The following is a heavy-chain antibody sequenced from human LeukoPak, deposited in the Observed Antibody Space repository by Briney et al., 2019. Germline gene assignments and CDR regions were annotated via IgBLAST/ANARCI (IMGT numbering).Heavy chain of an antibody. J-gene: IGHJ3*02. CDR2: ISAYNGNT. Sequence: ASVKVSCTASGYTFTSYGISWVRQAPGQGLEWMGWISAYNGNTNYAQKLQGRVTMTTDTSTSTAYMELRSLRSDDTAVYYCARAETSDDAFDIWGQGTMVTVSS. CDR1: GYTFTSYG. V-gene: IGHV1-18*01. CDR3: ARAETSDDAFDI. D-gene: IGHD3-3*01.